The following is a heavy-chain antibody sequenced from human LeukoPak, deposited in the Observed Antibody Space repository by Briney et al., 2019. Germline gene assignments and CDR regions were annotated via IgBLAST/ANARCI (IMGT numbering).Heavy chain of an antibody. CDR2: ISSNSSYI. Sequence: GGSLRLSCAASGFTFSSYSMNWVRQAPGKGLEWVSSISSNSSYIYYADSVKGRFTISRDNAKNSLYLQMNSLRAEDTAVYYCARSSITIFGVVIPLDYWGQGTLVTVSS. D-gene: IGHD3-3*01. V-gene: IGHV3-21*01. CDR1: GFTFSSYS. J-gene: IGHJ4*02. CDR3: ARSSITIFGVVIPLDY.